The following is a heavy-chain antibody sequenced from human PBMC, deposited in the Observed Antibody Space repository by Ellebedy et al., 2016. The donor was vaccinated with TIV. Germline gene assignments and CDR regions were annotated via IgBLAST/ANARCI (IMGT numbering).Heavy chain of an antibody. CDR1: GGSISSYY. CDR3: ARDSTAYYYFDD. Sequence: MPSETLSLTCTVSGGSISSYYWSWLRQPAGKGLEWIGRIYSTGSTGGTNYSPSLKGRITMSVDRSKNQFSLKLSSVTAADTAMYYCARDSTAYYYFDDWGQGTLVTVSS. D-gene: IGHD3-9*01. V-gene: IGHV4-4*07. J-gene: IGHJ4*02. CDR2: IYSTGSTGGT.